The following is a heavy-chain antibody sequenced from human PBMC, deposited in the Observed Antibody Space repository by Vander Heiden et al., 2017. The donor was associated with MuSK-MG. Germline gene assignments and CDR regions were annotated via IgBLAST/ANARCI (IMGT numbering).Heavy chain of an antibody. CDR1: GFTLSDYY. CDR2: ISSSGSTI. CDR3: ARGEYYDFWSGVWNYMDV. Sequence: QVQLVESGGGLVKPGGSLRLSCAASGFTLSDYYVSWIRQAPGKGLEWVSYISSSGSTIYYADSVKGRFTISRDNAKNSLYLQMNSLRAEDTAVYYCARGEYYDFWSGVWNYMDVWGKGTTVTVSS. V-gene: IGHV3-11*01. J-gene: IGHJ6*03. D-gene: IGHD3-3*01.